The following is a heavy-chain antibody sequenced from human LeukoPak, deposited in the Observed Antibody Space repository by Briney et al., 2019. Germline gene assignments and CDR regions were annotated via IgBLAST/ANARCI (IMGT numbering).Heavy chain of an antibody. J-gene: IGHJ4*02. V-gene: IGHV1-2*02. CDR2: INPNSGCT. CDR1: GXXXXGYY. D-gene: IGHD7-27*01. CDR3: ARDRNGDLGY. Sequence: GXXXXGYYMHWXRQAPXQXGEGMGWINPNSGCTNYAQKFQGRVTMTRDTSISTAYMELSRLRSDDTAVYYCARDRNGDLGYWGQGTLVTVSS.